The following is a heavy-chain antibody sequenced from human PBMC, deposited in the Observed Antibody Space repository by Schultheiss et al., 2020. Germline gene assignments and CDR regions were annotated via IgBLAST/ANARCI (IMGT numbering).Heavy chain of an antibody. J-gene: IGHJ3*02. Sequence: SQTLSLTCTVSGDSINSGDYYWSWIRQHPGKGLEWIGYIYYSGSTYYNPSLKSRVTISVDTSKNQFSLKLSSVTAADTAVYYCARDGAASYYYDSSGPGAFDIWGQGTMVTVSS. V-gene: IGHV4-31*03. CDR3: ARDGAASYYYDSSGPGAFDI. D-gene: IGHD3-22*01. CDR1: GDSINSGDYY. CDR2: IYYSGST.